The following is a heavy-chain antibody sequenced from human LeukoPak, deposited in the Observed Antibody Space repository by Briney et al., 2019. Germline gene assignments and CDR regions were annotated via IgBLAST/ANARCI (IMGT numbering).Heavy chain of an antibody. J-gene: IGHJ4*02. CDR3: ARALIAARPDSLFDY. Sequence: PGGSLRLSCAASGFTFSSYAMRWVRQAPGKGLEYVSTISDNGGSTFYANSVKGRFTISRDNSKNTLYLQMGSLRPEDMAVYYCARALIAARPDSLFDYWGQGTLVTVSS. CDR2: ISDNGGST. V-gene: IGHV3-64*01. D-gene: IGHD6-6*01. CDR1: GFTFSSYA.